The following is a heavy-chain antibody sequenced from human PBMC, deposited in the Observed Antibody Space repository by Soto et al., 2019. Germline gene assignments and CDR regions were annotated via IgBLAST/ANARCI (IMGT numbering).Heavy chain of an antibody. CDR3: ARVYYTNWFEP. Sequence: ASVKVSCKASGYAFTSYGISWVGQAPGQGLEWMGWISAYNGNTNYAQKLQGRVTMTTDTSTSTAYMELRRLRSDDTAVYYCARVYYTNWFEPWGQGTMVTVSS. J-gene: IGHJ5*02. V-gene: IGHV1-18*04. D-gene: IGHD1-26*01. CDR1: GYAFTSYG. CDR2: ISAYNGNT.